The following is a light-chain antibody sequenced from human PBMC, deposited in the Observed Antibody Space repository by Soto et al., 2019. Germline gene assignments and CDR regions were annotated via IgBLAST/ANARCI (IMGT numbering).Light chain of an antibody. Sequence: QSALTQPASVSGSPGQSISISCTGTSSDVGVHNFVSWYQHHPGKAPKVLIYGVTNRPSGVSNRFSGSKSGNTASLTISGLQAEDEADYYCCSYTTTYTGVFGGGTKVTVL. CDR1: SSDVGVHNF. CDR3: CSYTTTYTGV. V-gene: IGLV2-14*01. CDR2: GVT. J-gene: IGLJ3*02.